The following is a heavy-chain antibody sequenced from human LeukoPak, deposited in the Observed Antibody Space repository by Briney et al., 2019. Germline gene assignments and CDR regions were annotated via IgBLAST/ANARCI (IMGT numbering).Heavy chain of an antibody. D-gene: IGHD2-2*01. J-gene: IGHJ4*02. CDR2: ISGSGHNT. Sequence: PGGSLRLSCAASGFTFSNYGMNWVRQAPGKGLEWVSAISGSGHNTYYADSVKGRFTISRDNAKNSLYLQMNSLRAGDTAVYYCARGKWNQLPYFDYWGQGTLVTVSS. V-gene: IGHV3-23*01. CDR3: ARGKWNQLPYFDY. CDR1: GFTFSNYG.